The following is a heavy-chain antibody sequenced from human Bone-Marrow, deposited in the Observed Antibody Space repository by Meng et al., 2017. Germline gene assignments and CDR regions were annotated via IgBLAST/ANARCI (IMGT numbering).Heavy chain of an antibody. J-gene: IGHJ5*02. CDR1: GGSISSYY. D-gene: IGHD3-10*01. CDR2: IYYSGST. V-gene: IGHV4-59*01. CDR3: ARSPKSRDYYGSGSYYSRFDP. Sequence: GSLRLSCTVSGGSISSYYWSWIRQPPGEGLEWIGYIYYSGSTNYNPSLKSRVTISVDTSKNQFSLKLSSVTAADTAVYYCARSPKSRDYYGSGSYYSRFDPWGQGTLVTVSS.